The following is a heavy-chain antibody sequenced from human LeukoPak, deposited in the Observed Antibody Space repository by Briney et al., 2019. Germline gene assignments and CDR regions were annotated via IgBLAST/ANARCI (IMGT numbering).Heavy chain of an antibody. V-gene: IGHV3-23*01. D-gene: IGHD3-10*01. Sequence: PGGSLRLSCAASDFNFITYAMSWVRQAPGKGLEWVSTTSGGGDVTYYADSVKGRFTISRDTSKNTLYLQMNSLRVEDTAIYYCARDSSMLRGPLVIYYFDFWGQGTLVTVSS. CDR1: DFNFITYA. CDR2: TSGGGDVT. J-gene: IGHJ4*02. CDR3: ARDSSMLRGPLVIYYFDF.